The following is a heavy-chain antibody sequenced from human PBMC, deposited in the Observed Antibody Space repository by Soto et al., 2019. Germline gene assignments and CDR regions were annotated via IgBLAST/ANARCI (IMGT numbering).Heavy chain of an antibody. CDR1: GFSFTNHW. CDR2: IKQDGGET. V-gene: IGHV3-7*03. Sequence: EMQLEESGGGLVQSVGSLRLSCEASGFSFTNHWMSWVRQAPGKGLEWLANIKQDGGETYYLESVKGRFSISRDNAKDSVYLQMSGLRAEDTAVYYCARHGFHRDALDLWGQGTLVTVSS. J-gene: IGHJ3*01. CDR3: ARHGFHRDALDL. D-gene: IGHD2-2*03.